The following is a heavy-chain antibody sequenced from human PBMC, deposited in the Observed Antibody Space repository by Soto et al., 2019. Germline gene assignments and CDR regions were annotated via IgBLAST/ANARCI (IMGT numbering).Heavy chain of an antibody. CDR3: AKEFGWELQLSHPYYNSGMDV. Sequence: QVQLVESGGGVVQPGRSLRLSCAASGFTFRSYGMHWVRQAPGKGLEWVALMSFDGSNKYYADSVRGRFTISSDNSKSTLYLHMDILTPEDTAVYYCAKEFGWELQLSHPYYNSGMDVWGQGTTVTVSS. J-gene: IGHJ6*02. V-gene: IGHV3-33*03. CDR1: GFTFRSYG. CDR2: MSFDGSNK. D-gene: IGHD1-1*01.